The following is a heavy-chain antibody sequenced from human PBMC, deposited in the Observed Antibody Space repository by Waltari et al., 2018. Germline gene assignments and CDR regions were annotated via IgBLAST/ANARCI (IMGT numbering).Heavy chain of an antibody. D-gene: IGHD6-13*01. V-gene: IGHV3-23*01. CDR2: ISGSGGSR. J-gene: IGHJ6*02. Sequence: EVQLLESGGGLVQPGGSLRLSCAASGFTFSSYAMSWVRQAPGKGLEWVSAISGSGGSRYHGDCVNGRFTSTRDNSKNTLYLQMNRLRAEDTAVYYWAKGDSSSWYYYYGMDVWGQGTTVTVSS. CDR3: AKGDSSSWYYYYGMDV. CDR1: GFTFSSYA.